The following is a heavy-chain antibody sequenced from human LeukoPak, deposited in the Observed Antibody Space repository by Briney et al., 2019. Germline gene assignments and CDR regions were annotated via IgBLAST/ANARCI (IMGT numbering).Heavy chain of an antibody. D-gene: IGHD2-2*01. CDR1: GYSIRNGYH. V-gene: IGHV4-4*07. CDR2: IYTSGST. CDR3: ARGIYCSSTTCYYYYYYMDV. Sequence: PSETLSLTCAVTGYSIRNGYHWGWIRQPAGKGLEWIGRIYTSGSTNYNPSLKSRVTMSLDTSKNQFSLKLSSVTAADTAVYYCARGIYCSSTTCYYYYYYMDVWGKGTTVTVSS. J-gene: IGHJ6*03.